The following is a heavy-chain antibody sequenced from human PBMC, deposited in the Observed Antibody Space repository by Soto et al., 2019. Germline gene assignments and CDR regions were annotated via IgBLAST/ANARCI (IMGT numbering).Heavy chain of an antibody. D-gene: IGHD6-13*01. V-gene: IGHV3-11*05. Sequence: QVQLVESGGGLVKPGGSLRLSCTASGFYFGDYYMNWVRQAPGKGLEWISCISSSSYYIAYADSVKGRFTISRDNAKNSVYLQMNSLRADDTAVYYCARGGMYSSNWSEVDRWGQGNLLIVSS. CDR1: GFYFGDYY. CDR2: ISSSSYYI. CDR3: ARGGMYSSNWSEVDR. J-gene: IGHJ5*02.